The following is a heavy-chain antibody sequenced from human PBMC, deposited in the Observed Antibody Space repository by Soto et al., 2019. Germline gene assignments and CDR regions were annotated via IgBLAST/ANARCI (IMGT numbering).Heavy chain of an antibody. CDR3: AAAFYSYGYRVFDY. Sequence: PPGNGLEWIGEIYHGGTTNYNPSLKSRVTLSVDKSKNQFSLRLTSVTAADTAVYYCAAAFYSYGYRVFDYWGQGTLVTVSS. CDR2: IYHGGTT. D-gene: IGHD5-18*01. J-gene: IGHJ4*02. V-gene: IGHV4-4*02.